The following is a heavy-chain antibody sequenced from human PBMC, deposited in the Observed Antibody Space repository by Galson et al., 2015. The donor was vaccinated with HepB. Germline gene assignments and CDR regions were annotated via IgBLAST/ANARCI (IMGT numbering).Heavy chain of an antibody. CDR1: GGSFSGYY. CDR3: ARAGVLWFGELKGWFDP. CDR2: INHSGST. J-gene: IGHJ5*02. Sequence: LTCAVYGGSFSGYYWSWIRQPPGKGLEWIGEINHSGSTNYNPSLKSRVTISVDTSKNQFSLKLSSVTAADTAVYYCARAGVLWFGELKGWFDPWGQGTLVTVSS. V-gene: IGHV4-34*01. D-gene: IGHD3-10*01.